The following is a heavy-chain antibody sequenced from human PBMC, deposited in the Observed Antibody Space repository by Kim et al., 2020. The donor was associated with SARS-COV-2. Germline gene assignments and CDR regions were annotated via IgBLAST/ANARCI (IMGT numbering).Heavy chain of an antibody. J-gene: IGHJ4*02. Sequence: ADSGKGRFTSSREHSKNTLFLQMNSLRAEETAMYYCAGGCGDSTLYYFDLWGQGTLVTVSS. V-gene: IGHV3-30*07. D-gene: IGHD4-17*01. CDR3: AGGCGDSTLYYFDL.